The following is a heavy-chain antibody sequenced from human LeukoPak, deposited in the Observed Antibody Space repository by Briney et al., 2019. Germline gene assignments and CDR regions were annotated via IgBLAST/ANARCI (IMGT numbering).Heavy chain of an antibody. CDR3: ARGAWGDGYNSPDY. D-gene: IGHD5-24*01. CDR1: GYTFTSYD. V-gene: IGHV1-8*01. J-gene: IGHJ4*02. Sequence: ASVKVSCKASGYTFTSYDINWVRQATGQGLEWMGWMNPNSGNTGYAQKFQGRVTMTRNTSISTAYMELSSLRSEDTAVYYCARGAWGDGYNSPDYWGQGTLVTVSS. CDR2: MNPNSGNT.